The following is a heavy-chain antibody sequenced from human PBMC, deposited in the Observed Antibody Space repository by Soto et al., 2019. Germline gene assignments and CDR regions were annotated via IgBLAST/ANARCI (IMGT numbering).Heavy chain of an antibody. V-gene: IGHV4-31*03. D-gene: IGHD5-12*01. Sequence: QVQLQESGPGLLKPSQTLSLTCTVSGGSISSGTYYWSWIRQHPGQGLEWIGYIYSSGSTYYNPSLESRVTISVDTSKNQFSLTLTSVTAADTAVYYCARWLQRLGFDFWGQGTLVTVSS. CDR1: GGSISSGTYY. CDR3: ARWLQRLGFDF. CDR2: IYSSGST. J-gene: IGHJ4*02.